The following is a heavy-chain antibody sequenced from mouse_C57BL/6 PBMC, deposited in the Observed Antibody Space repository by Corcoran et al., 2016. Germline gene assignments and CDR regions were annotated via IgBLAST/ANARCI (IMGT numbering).Heavy chain of an antibody. D-gene: IGHD2-14*01. CDR2: IWWNDAK. CDR1: GISLRTSNMG. V-gene: IGHV8-5*01. J-gene: IGHJ1*03. Sequence: QVTLKESGPGILQTSQTLSLTCSVSGISLRTSNMGIGWIRKPSGKGLEWLATIWWNDAKYYNPSLKSRLKISKDTSNNPIFLKITSVDTADTATYDCAQTGTSGYCDVLGTGTTVTVSS. CDR3: AQTGTSGYCDV.